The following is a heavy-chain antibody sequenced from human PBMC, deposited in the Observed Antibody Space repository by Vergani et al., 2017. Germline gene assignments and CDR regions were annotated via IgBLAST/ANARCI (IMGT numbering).Heavy chain of an antibody. CDR2: INPNSGGT. Sequence: QVQLVQSGAEVKKPGASVKVSCKASGYTFTDYFMHWVRQAPGQGLEWMGWINPNSGGTNYAQKFQGRVTMTRDTSITTAYMELSGLRSDETAMYYCVRDPSEPAADLDYWGQGTLVTVSS. D-gene: IGHD6-13*01. J-gene: IGHJ4*02. CDR1: GYTFTDYF. V-gene: IGHV1-2*02. CDR3: VRDPSEPAADLDY.